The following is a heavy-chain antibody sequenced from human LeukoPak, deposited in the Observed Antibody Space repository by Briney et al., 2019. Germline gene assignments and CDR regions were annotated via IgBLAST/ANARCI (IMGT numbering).Heavy chain of an antibody. J-gene: IGHJ3*02. D-gene: IGHD6-19*01. V-gene: IGHV4-4*07. CDR3: ARDKVPIAVAPGDAFDI. CDR2: IYTSEST. CDR1: GGSISNYY. Sequence: PSETLSLTCTVSGGSISNYYWSWIRQPAGKGLEWIGRIYTSESTNYNPSLKSRVTMSVDTSKNQFSLKLSSVTAADTAVYYCARDKVPIAVAPGDAFDIWGQGTMVTVSS.